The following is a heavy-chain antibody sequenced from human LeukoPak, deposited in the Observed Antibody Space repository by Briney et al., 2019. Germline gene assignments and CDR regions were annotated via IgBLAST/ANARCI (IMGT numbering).Heavy chain of an antibody. J-gene: IGHJ4*02. V-gene: IGHV3-23*01. CDR3: AKKLSGSYKGFDY. CDR1: GFTFSSYA. D-gene: IGHD1-26*01. CDR2: ISDSGGTI. Sequence: GGSLRLSCAASGFTFSSYAMSWVRQAPGKGLEWVSGISDSGGTIYYADSVKGRFTISRDNSKNSLYLQMNSLRAEDTAVYYCAKKLSGSYKGFDYWGQGTLVTVSS.